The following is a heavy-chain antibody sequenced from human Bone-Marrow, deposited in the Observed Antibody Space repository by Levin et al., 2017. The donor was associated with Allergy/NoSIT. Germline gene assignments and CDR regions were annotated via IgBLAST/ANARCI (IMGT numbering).Heavy chain of an antibody. J-gene: IGHJ4*02. CDR2: IYSGGST. CDR1: GFTVSNNY. V-gene: IGHV3-66*01. Sequence: GGSLRLSCAASGFTVSNNYMRWVRQAPGKGLEWVSLIYSGGSTYYADSVKGRFTISRDNSKNTLYLQMNSLRAEDTAVYYCARDRTGSGGRCYGSWGQGTLVTVSS. CDR3: ARDRTGSGGRCYGS. D-gene: IGHD2-15*01.